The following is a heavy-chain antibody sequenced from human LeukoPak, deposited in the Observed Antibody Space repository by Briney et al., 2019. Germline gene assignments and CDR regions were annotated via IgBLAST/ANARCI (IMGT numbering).Heavy chain of an antibody. Sequence: TGGSLRLSCAASGFTFSRYAVSWVRQAPGKGLEWVSAVSGSGGSTYYADSVKGLFTISRDNSKNTLYLQMNSLRAEDTAEYYCAKRMIRGVNHDAFDLWGQGTMVTVSS. D-gene: IGHD3-10*01. CDR3: AKRMIRGVNHDAFDL. J-gene: IGHJ3*01. CDR1: GFTFSRYA. V-gene: IGHV3-23*01. CDR2: VSGSGGST.